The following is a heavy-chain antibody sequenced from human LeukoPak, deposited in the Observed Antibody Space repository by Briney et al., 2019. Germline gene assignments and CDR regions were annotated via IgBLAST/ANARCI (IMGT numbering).Heavy chain of an antibody. V-gene: IGHV3-21*01. CDR3: AREGPYDTDYGY. CDR1: GFTFSSYS. CDR2: ISSSSSYI. D-gene: IGHD3-9*01. J-gene: IGHJ4*02. Sequence: PGGSLRLSCAASGFTFSSYSMNWVRQAPGKGLEWVSSISSSSSYIYYADSVKGRFTISRDNAKNPLYLQMNSLRAEDTAVYYCAREGPYDTDYGYWGQGTLVTVSS.